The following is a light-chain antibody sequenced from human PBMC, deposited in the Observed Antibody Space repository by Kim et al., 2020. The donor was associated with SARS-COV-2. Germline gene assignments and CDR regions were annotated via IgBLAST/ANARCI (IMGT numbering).Light chain of an antibody. J-gene: IGLJ1*01. CDR1: SLRSYY. V-gene: IGLV3-19*01. CDR2: GKN. Sequence: ALGQTVRITCQGDSLRSYYASWYQQKPGQAPVLVIYGKNNRPSGIPDRFSGSSSGNTASLTITGAQAEDEADYYCNSRDSNGNHYVFGTGTKVTVL. CDR3: NSRDSNGNHYV.